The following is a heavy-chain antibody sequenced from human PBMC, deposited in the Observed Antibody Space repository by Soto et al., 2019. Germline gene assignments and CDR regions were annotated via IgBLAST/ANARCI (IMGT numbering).Heavy chain of an antibody. CDR3: ARAEPDYYDSSGYPDY. V-gene: IGHV1-46*01. J-gene: IGHJ4*02. D-gene: IGHD3-22*01. CDR2: INPSGGST. Sequence: GASVKVSCKASGYTFTSYYMHWVRQAPGQGLEWMGIINPSGGSTSYAQKFQGRVTMTRDTSTSTVYMELSSLRSEDTAVYYCARAEPDYYDSSGYPDYWGQGTLVTVSS. CDR1: GYTFTSYY.